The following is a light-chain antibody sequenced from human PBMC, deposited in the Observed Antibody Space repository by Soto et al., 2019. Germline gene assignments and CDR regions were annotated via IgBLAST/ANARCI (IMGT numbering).Light chain of an antibody. CDR1: QSVSSY. Sequence: EIVLTQSPSTLSLSPGERATLSCRASQSVSSYLAWYQQKPGQAPRLLIYDASNRATGIPARFSGSGSGTDFTLTISSLEPEDFAVYYCQQRSNWHPTFGQGTRLDIK. CDR2: DAS. J-gene: IGKJ5*01. CDR3: QQRSNWHPT. V-gene: IGKV3-11*01.